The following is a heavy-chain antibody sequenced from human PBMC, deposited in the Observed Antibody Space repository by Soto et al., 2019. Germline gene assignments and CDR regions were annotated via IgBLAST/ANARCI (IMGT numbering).Heavy chain of an antibody. CDR3: ARDLSTGYDSYYLDY. CDR1: GYLISSGYY. Sequence: TSETLSLTCSVSGYLISSGYYWGWIRQTTGKGLEWLGSIDYSGRTYYNPSLKSRVSTSVDLSKTQFSLNLRSVTAADTAVYFCARDLSTGYDSYYLDYWGQGALVTVSS. V-gene: IGHV4-38-2*02. D-gene: IGHD3-22*01. J-gene: IGHJ4*02. CDR2: IDYSGRT.